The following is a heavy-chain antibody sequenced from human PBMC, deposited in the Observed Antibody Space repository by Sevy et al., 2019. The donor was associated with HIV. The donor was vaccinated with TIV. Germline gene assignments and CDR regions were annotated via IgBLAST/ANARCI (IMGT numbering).Heavy chain of an antibody. Sequence: GGSLRLSCAASGFTFSNAWMSWVRQAPGKGLEWVGRIKSKTDGGTTDYAAPVKGRFTISRDDSKNTLYLQMNSLKTGHTAVYYCTTDGTHYDFWSGYRHDYYYYYGMDVWGQGTTVTVSS. D-gene: IGHD3-3*01. V-gene: IGHV3-15*01. CDR1: GFTFSNAW. CDR2: IKSKTDGGTT. J-gene: IGHJ6*02. CDR3: TTDGTHYDFWSGYRHDYYYYYGMDV.